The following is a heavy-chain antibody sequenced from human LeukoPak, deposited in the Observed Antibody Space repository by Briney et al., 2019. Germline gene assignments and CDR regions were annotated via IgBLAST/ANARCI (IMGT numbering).Heavy chain of an antibody. CDR3: ARDLGGINWDAFDI. CDR1: GDSISSYY. Sequence: SETLSLTCSVSGDSISSYYWNWIRQPPGKGLEWIGYISHSGSVNYNPSLKSRVTISEDTSKKQFSLKLSSLTAADTAVYYCARDLGGINWDAFDIWGQGTMVTVSS. CDR2: ISHSGSV. J-gene: IGHJ3*02. D-gene: IGHD1-20*01. V-gene: IGHV4-59*01.